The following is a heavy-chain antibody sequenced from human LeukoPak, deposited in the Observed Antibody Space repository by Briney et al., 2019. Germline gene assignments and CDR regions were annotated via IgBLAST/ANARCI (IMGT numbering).Heavy chain of an antibody. D-gene: IGHD3-10*01. CDR2: ISYDGSNK. Sequence: GRSLRLSCAASGFTFSSYGMHWVRQAPGKGLEWVAVISYDGSNKYYADSVKGRFTISRDNSKNTLYLQMNSLRAEGTAVYYCAKGDGSGSYYNVPYFDYWGQGTLVTVSS. V-gene: IGHV3-30*18. CDR3: AKGDGSGSYYNVPYFDY. CDR1: GFTFSSYG. J-gene: IGHJ4*02.